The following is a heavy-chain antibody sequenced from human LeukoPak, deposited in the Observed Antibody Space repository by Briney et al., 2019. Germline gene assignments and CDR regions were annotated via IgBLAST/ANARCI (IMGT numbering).Heavy chain of an antibody. V-gene: IGHV1-2*02. CDR1: GYTFTGYY. CDR3: ARGANWGSLGAFDI. D-gene: IGHD7-27*01. CDR2: INPNSGGT. Sequence: ASVKVSCKASGYTFTGYYMHWVRQAPGQGLEWMGWINPNSGGTNYAQKFQGRVTMTRDTSISTAYMELSRLRSDDTAVYYCARGANWGSLGAFDIWGRGTMVTVSS. J-gene: IGHJ3*02.